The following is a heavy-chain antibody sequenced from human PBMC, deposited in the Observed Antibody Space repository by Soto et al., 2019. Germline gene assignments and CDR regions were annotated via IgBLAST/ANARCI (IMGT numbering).Heavy chain of an antibody. CDR2: ISYDGSNK. D-gene: IGHD5-18*01. CDR1: GVTFSSYG. J-gene: IGHJ4*02. CDR3: AKATLKRSSYGYPGYYFDY. V-gene: IGHV3-30*18. Sequence: PGGSLRLSCAASGVTFSSYGMHWVRQAPGKGLEWVAVISYDGSNKYYADSVKGRFTISRDNSKNTLYLQMNSLRAEDTAVYYCAKATLKRSSYGYPGYYFDYWGQGTLVTVSS.